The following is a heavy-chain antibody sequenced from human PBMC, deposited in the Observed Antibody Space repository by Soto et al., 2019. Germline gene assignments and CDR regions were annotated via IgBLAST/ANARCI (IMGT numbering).Heavy chain of an antibody. CDR1: VGSFSSCG. J-gene: IGHJ1*01. V-gene: IGHV1-69*13. CDR2: SIPVFGRP. Sequence: SVKVSCKASVGSFSSCGISGGREAPGQGLEWMGGSIPVFGRPNYAQRFRGRLTITADESTKTVYLELIDLRFEDTAVYYCAREGSGYNLWGQGTQVTVSS. CDR3: AREGSGYNL. D-gene: IGHD5-12*01.